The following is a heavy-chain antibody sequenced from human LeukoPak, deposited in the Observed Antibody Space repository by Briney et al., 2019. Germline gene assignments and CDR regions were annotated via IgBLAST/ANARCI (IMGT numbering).Heavy chain of an antibody. CDR3: VKDLTGTWSFDY. CDR2: IGPNGAST. Sequence: GGSLRLSCSTSGFTFSNHFMHWVRQAPGKGLEYVSSIGPNGASTLYADSVKGRFTISRDNSKNALYLQLTSLRLEDTALYYCVKDLTGTWSFDYWGQGTLVSVSS. CDR1: GFTFSNHF. J-gene: IGHJ4*02. V-gene: IGHV3-64D*06. D-gene: IGHD3-9*01.